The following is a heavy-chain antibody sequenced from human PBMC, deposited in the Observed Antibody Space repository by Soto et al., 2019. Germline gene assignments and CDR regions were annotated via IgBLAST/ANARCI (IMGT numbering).Heavy chain of an antibody. CDR2: TYYRSKWYD. D-gene: IGHD6-6*01. J-gene: IGHJ5*02. V-gene: IGHV6-1*01. Sequence: SQTLSLTCVISGDSVSSNSAAWNWIRQSPSRGPEWLGRTYYRSKWYDDYAVSVRSRITINPDTSKNQFSLQLNSVTPEDTAVYYCARVDLRRSSLFWFDPWGQGTLVTVSS. CDR1: GDSVSSNSAA. CDR3: ARVDLRRSSLFWFDP.